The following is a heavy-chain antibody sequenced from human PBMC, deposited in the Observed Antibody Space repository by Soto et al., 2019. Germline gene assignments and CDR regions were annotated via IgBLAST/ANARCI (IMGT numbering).Heavy chain of an antibody. J-gene: IGHJ4*02. V-gene: IGHV1-69*02. Sequence: QVQLVQSGAEVKKPGSSVKVSCTASGDTFNFYTISWVRQAPGQGLEWMGRVIPMLGMSNYAQKFQGRVTISADKSTSTAYMALSSLRSDDTAVYYCATNYGSGSTHFDYWGQGTQVTVSS. CDR2: VIPMLGMS. D-gene: IGHD3-10*01. CDR3: ATNYGSGSTHFDY. CDR1: GDTFNFYT.